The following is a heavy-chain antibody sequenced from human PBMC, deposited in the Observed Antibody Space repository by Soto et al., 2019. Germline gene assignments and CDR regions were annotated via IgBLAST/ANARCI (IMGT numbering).Heavy chain of an antibody. D-gene: IGHD1-26*01. V-gene: IGHV4-59*01. CDR1: GGSFSGYY. J-gene: IGHJ4*03. CDR3: ARDDCGGSSCYFDY. Sequence: PSETLSLTCAVYGGSFSGYYWSWIRQPPGKGLEWIGYVSYRGSTNYNPSLKSRVTISTDTSKNQLSLKLNSVTAADSAVYYCARDDCGGSSCYFDYWGQGTLVTVSS. CDR2: VSYRGST.